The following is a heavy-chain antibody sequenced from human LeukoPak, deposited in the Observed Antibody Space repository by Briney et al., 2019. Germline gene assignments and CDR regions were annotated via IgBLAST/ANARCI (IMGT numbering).Heavy chain of an antibody. J-gene: IGHJ4*02. D-gene: IGHD3-22*01. CDR3: ARDLRSSGYYAFDY. Sequence: GGSLRLSCAASGFTFSSYGMNWVRQAPGKGLEWVSFISSSSSYIYYADSVKGRFTISRDNAKNSLYLQMNSLRAEDTAVYYCARDLRSSGYYAFDYWGQGTLVTVSS. CDR2: ISSSSSYI. V-gene: IGHV3-21*01. CDR1: GFTFSSYG.